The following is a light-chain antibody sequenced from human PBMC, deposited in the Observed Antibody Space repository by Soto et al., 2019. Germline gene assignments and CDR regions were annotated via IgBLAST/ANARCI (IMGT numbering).Light chain of an antibody. J-gene: IGKJ5*01. CDR1: QSVSSY. CDR3: QQYGGSPRIT. Sequence: SVLTQSPATLSFSPCEIATLSCSASQSVSSYLAWYQQKPGQAPRLLIYDASNRATGIPDRFSGSGSGTDFTLIINRLEPEDVAIYYCQQYGGSPRITFGQGTRLEIK. CDR2: DAS. V-gene: IGKV3-20*01.